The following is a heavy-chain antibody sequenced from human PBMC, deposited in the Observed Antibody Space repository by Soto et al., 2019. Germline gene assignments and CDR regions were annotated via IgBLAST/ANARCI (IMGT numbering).Heavy chain of an antibody. Sequence: QVQLQESGPGLVRPSQTLSLTCTVSGGSINSGDSYWNWIRQHPEKGLEWIGYINYRGTTFYNPSLKSRIFISADTSEKQFSLKLNSVTAADTAVYYCVRAAPGVAPYWGQGTLVTVSS. J-gene: IGHJ4*02. CDR3: VRAAPGVAPY. CDR1: GGSINSGDSY. V-gene: IGHV4-31*03. CDR2: INYRGTT. D-gene: IGHD2-2*01.